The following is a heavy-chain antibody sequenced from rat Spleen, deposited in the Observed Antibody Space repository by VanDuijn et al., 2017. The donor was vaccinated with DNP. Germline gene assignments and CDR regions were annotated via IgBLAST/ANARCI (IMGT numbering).Heavy chain of an antibody. Sequence: EVQLVESGGGFVQPGRSLKLSCAASGFTFSAYYMAWVRQVPKRGLEWVATIIYDGSRTFYRDSVKGRFTISRDNAKNTLYLQMDSLRSEDTATYYCATHGYPAYYFDNWGQGVMVTVSS. CDR1: GFTFSAYY. D-gene: IGHD1-12*03. J-gene: IGHJ2*01. V-gene: IGHV5S10*01. CDR2: IIYDGSRT. CDR3: ATHGYPAYYFDN.